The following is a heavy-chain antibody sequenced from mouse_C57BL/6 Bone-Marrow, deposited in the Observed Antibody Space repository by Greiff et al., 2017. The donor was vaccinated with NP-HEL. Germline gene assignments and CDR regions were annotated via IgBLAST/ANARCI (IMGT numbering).Heavy chain of an antibody. CDR1: GFTFSSYA. Sequence: EVKLVESGGGLVKPGGSLKLSCAASGFTFSSYAMSWVRQTPEKRLEWVATISDGGSYTYYPDNVKGRFTISRDNAKNNLYLQMSHLKSEDTAMYYCAKSYDYDNYFDYWGQGTTLTVSS. CDR2: ISDGGSYT. V-gene: IGHV5-4*03. J-gene: IGHJ2*01. D-gene: IGHD2-4*01. CDR3: AKSYDYDNYFDY.